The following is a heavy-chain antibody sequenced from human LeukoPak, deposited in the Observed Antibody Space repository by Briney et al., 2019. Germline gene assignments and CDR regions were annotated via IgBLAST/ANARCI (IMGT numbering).Heavy chain of an antibody. V-gene: IGHV1-46*01. CDR2: INPAGGST. D-gene: IGHD3-22*01. Sequence: ASVKVSCTASGYTFTSYYTHWVRQAPGQGLEWMGIINPAGGSTTYAQKFQGSRLTLTRDTSTSTVYMELSSLRSEDTAVYYCARGRGVHDSHTYDYFDYWGQGSLVTVPS. CDR3: ARGRGVHDSHTYDYFDY. CDR1: GYTFTSYY. J-gene: IGHJ4*02.